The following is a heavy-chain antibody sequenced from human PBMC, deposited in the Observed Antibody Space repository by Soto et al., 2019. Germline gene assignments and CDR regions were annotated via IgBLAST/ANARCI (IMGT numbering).Heavy chain of an antibody. J-gene: IGHJ6*02. CDR1: GFTFGDYA. CDR3: TRSLTTGVKYGMDV. CDR2: IRSKAYGGTT. Sequence: GSLRLSCTASGFTFGDYAMSWVRQAPGKGLEWVGFIRSKAYGGTTEYAASVKGRYTISRDDSKSIAYLQMNSLKTEDTAVYYCTRSLTTGVKYGMDVWGQGTTVTVSS. V-gene: IGHV3-49*04. D-gene: IGHD4-17*01.